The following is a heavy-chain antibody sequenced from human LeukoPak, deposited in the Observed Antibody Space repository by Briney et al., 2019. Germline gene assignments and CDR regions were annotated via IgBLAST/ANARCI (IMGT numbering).Heavy chain of an antibody. CDR1: GFTFSTFS. J-gene: IGHJ4*02. Sequence: PGGSLRLSCAASGFTFSTFSMDWVRQAPGKGLEWVSAISGSGGSTYYADSVKGRFTISRDNAKNSLYLQMNSLRAEDTALYYCAKDQTTVVTAVDYWGQGTLVTVSS. D-gene: IGHD4-23*01. CDR2: ISGSGGST. V-gene: IGHV3-23*01. CDR3: AKDQTTVVTAVDY.